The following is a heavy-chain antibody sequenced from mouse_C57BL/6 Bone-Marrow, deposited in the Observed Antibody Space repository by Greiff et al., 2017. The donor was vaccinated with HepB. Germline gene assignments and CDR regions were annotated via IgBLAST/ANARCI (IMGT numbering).Heavy chain of an antibody. Sequence: VQLQQSGAELVRPGASVKLSCTASGFNIKDDYMHWVKQRPEQGLEWIGWIDPENGDTEYASKFQGKATITADTSSNTAYLQLSSLTSEDTAVYYCTTPLHYYGSRWDFDYWGQGTTLTVSS. J-gene: IGHJ2*01. V-gene: IGHV14-4*01. CDR1: GFNIKDDY. CDR3: TTPLHYYGSRWDFDY. D-gene: IGHD1-1*01. CDR2: IDPENGDT.